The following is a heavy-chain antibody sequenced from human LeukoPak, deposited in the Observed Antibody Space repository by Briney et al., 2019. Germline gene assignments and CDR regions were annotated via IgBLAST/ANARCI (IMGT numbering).Heavy chain of an antibody. CDR1: GFTISSYW. CDR3: AREAAGAGATTR. V-gene: IGHV3-7*01. D-gene: IGHD1-26*01. Sequence: GGSLRLSCAASGFTISSYWMSWVRQAPGKGLEWVANIKQDGSEKYYVDSVKGRFTISRDNAKNSLYLQMNSLRAEDTAVYYCAREAAGAGATTRWGQGTLVTVSS. CDR2: IKQDGSEK. J-gene: IGHJ4*02.